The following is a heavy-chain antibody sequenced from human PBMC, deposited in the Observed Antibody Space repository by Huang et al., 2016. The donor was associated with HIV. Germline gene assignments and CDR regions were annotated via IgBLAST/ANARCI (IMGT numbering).Heavy chain of an antibody. J-gene: IGHJ4*02. CDR2: INRDGSST. D-gene: IGHD6-19*01. CDR3: ARGAGPDY. CDR1: GFTFSRNW. Sequence: EVQLVESGGGLVQPGGSLRLSCAASGFTFSRNWMHWVRQAPGKGLVWVSRINRDGSSTTYADSVKVRFTISRYNAKNTLYLQMNSLRAEDTAVYYCARGAGPDYWGQGTLVTVSS. V-gene: IGHV3-74*01.